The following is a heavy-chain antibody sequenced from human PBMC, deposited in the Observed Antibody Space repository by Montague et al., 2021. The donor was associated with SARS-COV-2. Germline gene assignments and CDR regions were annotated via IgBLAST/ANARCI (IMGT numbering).Heavy chain of an antibody. CDR1: GFTFSSYE. Sequence: SLRLSCAASGFTFSSYEMNWVRQAPGKGLEWVSYISRSGSIIYYADSVKVRFTISRDSAKNSLYLQMNSLRAEDTAVYYCAREYIEAAGHGNDYWGQGTLVTVSS. CDR2: ISRSGSII. V-gene: IGHV3-48*03. D-gene: IGHD6-13*01. CDR3: AREYIEAAGHGNDY. J-gene: IGHJ4*02.